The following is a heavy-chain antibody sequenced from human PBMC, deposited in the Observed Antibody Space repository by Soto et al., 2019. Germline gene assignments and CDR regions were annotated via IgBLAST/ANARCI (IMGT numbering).Heavy chain of an antibody. CDR1: GFSLSTSGVG. Sequence: SGPTLVNPTHTLTLTCTFSGFSLSTSGVGVGWIRQPPGKALEWLALIYWNDDKRYSPSLKSRLTITKDTSKNQVVLTMTNMDPVDTATYYCAPIFYYGSGSYAHFDYWGQGTLVTVSS. D-gene: IGHD3-10*01. V-gene: IGHV2-5*01. CDR3: APIFYYGSGSYAHFDY. CDR2: IYWNDDK. J-gene: IGHJ4*02.